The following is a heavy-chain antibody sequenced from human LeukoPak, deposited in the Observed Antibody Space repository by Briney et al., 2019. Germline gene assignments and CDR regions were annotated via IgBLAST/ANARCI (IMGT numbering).Heavy chain of an antibody. J-gene: IGHJ6*02. V-gene: IGHV3-21*01. CDR1: GFTFSSYS. Sequence: GGSLRLSCAASGFTFSSYSMNWVRQAPGKGLEWVSSISSSSSYIYYADSVKGRFTISRDNAKNSLYLQMNSLRAEDTAVYYCARKRGGLYGMDVWGQGTTVTVSS. D-gene: IGHD3/OR15-3a*01. CDR2: ISSSSSYI. CDR3: ARKRGGLYGMDV.